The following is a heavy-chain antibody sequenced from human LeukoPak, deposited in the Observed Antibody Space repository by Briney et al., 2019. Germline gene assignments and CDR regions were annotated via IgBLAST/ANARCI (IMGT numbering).Heavy chain of an antibody. CDR3: ARQGEYCSGGSCYPPDY. Sequence: SETLSLTCTVSGGSISSSSNYWGWIRQPPGKGLEWIGSIYYSGTTYYNPSLRSRVTISVDTSKNQFSLKLSSVTVADTAVYYCARQGEYCSGGSCYPPDYWGQGTLVTVSS. CDR1: GGSISSSSNY. CDR2: IYYSGTT. J-gene: IGHJ4*02. V-gene: IGHV4-39*01. D-gene: IGHD2-15*01.